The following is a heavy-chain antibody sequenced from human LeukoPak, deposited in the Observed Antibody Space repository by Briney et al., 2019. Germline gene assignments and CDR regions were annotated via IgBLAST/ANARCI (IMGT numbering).Heavy chain of an antibody. J-gene: IGHJ4*02. V-gene: IGHV4-59*01. CDR1: GASISTYY. D-gene: IGHD4-17*01. CDR2: ISNSGST. CDR3: ASYTGDYALGY. Sequence: SETLSLTCTVSGASISTYYWSWIRQPPGKRLEWIGYISNSGSTNYNPSLKSRVTMSLDTPKNQFSLKLTSLTAADTAVYCCASYTGDYALGYWGQGALVTVSS.